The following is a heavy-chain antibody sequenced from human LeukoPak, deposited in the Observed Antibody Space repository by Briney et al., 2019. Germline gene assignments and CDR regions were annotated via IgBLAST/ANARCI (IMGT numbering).Heavy chain of an antibody. Sequence: PGGSLRLSCAASGFTFSSYSMNWVRQAPGKGLEWVSYISSSGTIFYADSVKGRFTISRDNAKISLYLQMNSLRAEDTAVYYYARGPVYSSSWYLGPDYWGQGTLVTVSS. CDR1: GFTFSSYS. V-gene: IGHV3-48*04. J-gene: IGHJ4*02. CDR3: ARGPVYSSSWYLGPDY. D-gene: IGHD6-13*01. CDR2: ISSSGTI.